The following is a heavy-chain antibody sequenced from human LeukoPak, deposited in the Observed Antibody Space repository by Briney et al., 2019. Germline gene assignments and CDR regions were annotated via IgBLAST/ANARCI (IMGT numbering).Heavy chain of an antibody. V-gene: IGHV1-18*01. J-gene: IGHJ4*02. CDR3: ARDFGYSSSWYGYYFDY. D-gene: IGHD6-13*01. Sequence: GASVKVSCKASGYTFTSYSISWVRQAPGQGLEWMGWISAYNGNTNYAQKFQGRVTMTRDTSTSTVYMELSSLRSEDTAVYHCARDFGYSSSWYGYYFDYWGQGTLVTVSS. CDR1: GYTFTSYS. CDR2: ISAYNGNT.